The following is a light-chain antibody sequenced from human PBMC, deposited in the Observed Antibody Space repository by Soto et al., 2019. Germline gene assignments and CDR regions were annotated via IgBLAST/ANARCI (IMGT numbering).Light chain of an antibody. CDR1: SIGSQI. CDR2: FDS. CDR3: QVWDTDGDHVV. V-gene: IGLV3-21*04. Sequence: SYELTQPPSVSVAPGKTARITCGGNSIGSQIVHWYQQRPGQAPVLGIYFDSDRPSGIPERFSGSKSGNTATLTISRVEAGDEADYHCQVWDTDGDHVVFGGGTKLTVL. J-gene: IGLJ2*01.